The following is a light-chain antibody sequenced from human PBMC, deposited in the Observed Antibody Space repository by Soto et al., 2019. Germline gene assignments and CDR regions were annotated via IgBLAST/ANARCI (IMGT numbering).Light chain of an antibody. CDR3: QQYGKSPPYT. CDR2: GAS. V-gene: IGKV3-20*01. Sequence: EIVLTQSPGTLSLSPGERATLSCRASQSFSSSYLAWYQQSPGQAPRLLIYGASTRATGIPDRFSGSGSGTDFTLTISRLEPEDFAVYYCQQYGKSPPYTFGGGTKVEIK. CDR1: QSFSSSY. J-gene: IGKJ4*01.